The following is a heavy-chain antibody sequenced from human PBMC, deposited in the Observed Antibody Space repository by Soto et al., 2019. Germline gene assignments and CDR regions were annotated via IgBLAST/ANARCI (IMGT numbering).Heavy chain of an antibody. CDR2: IYYSGST. CDR1: GGSISSSSYY. CDR3: ARHVTTVKPIYFDY. D-gene: IGHD4-4*01. Sequence: SETLSLTCTVSGGSISSSSYYWGWSRQPPGKGLEWIGSIYYSGSTYYNPSLKSRVTISVDTSKNQFSLKLSSVIAADTAVYYCARHVTTVKPIYFDYWGQGTLVTVSS. V-gene: IGHV4-39*01. J-gene: IGHJ4*02.